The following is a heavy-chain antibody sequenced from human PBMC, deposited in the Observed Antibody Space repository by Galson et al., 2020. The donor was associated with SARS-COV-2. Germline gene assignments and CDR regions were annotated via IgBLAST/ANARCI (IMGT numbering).Heavy chain of an antibody. V-gene: IGHV3-30*04. Sequence: GGSLRLSCAASGFTFSSYAMHWVRQAPGKGLEWVAVISYDGSNKYYADSVKGRFTISRDNSKNTLYLQMNSLRAEDTAVYYCARDSKYYGSGSSPSGTDYWGQGTLVTVSS. CDR3: ARDSKYYGSGSSPSGTDY. J-gene: IGHJ4*02. CDR2: ISYDGSNK. CDR1: GFTFSSYA. D-gene: IGHD3-10*01.